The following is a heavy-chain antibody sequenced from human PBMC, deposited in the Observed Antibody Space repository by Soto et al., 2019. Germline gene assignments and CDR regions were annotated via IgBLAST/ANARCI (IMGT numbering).Heavy chain of an antibody. Sequence: VQLVQSGAEVKKPGASVKVSCKASGYTFTSYDINWVRQATGQGLEWMGRIDPSDSYTNYSPSFQGHVTISADKSISTAYLQWSSLKASDTAMYYCARRENNDYWGQGTLVTVSS. CDR1: GYTFTSYD. CDR2: IDPSDSYT. J-gene: IGHJ4*02. V-gene: IGHV5-10-1*01. CDR3: ARRENNDY.